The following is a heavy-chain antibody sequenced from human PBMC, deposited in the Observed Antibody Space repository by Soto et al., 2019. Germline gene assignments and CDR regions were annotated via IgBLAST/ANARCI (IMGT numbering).Heavy chain of an antibody. CDR1: GFTFNTYW. D-gene: IGHD6-25*01. J-gene: IGHJ4*02. Sequence: EVQLVESGGGLVQPGGSLRLSCVVSGFTFNTYWMTWIRQAPGKGLEWVANINEDGNKQNYVDSVRGRFTISRDNAKTSLYLQMNSLRVEDTAVYYGATGAGAPADWGQGTLVTVSS. CDR3: ATGAGAPAD. V-gene: IGHV3-7*01. CDR2: INEDGNKQ.